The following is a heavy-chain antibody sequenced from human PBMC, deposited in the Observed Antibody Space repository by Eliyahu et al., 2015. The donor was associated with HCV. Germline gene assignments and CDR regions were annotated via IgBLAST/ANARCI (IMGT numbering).Heavy chain of an antibody. V-gene: IGHV3-30-3*01. Sequence: QVQLVXSGGGVVQPGRSLRLSCAASGFTFSSYALHWVRQAPGKGLEWVAIISNDGSRRYYADSVKGRFTISRDTSKNTLYLEMNSLRAEDTAVYYCASLPTXMPARGWGQGTLVTVS. CDR1: GFTFSSYA. J-gene: IGHJ4*02. CDR3: ASLPTXMPARG. CDR2: ISNDGSRR. D-gene: IGHD2-2*01.